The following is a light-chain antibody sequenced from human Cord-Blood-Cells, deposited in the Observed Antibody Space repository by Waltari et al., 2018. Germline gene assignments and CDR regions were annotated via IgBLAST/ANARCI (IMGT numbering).Light chain of an antibody. V-gene: IGKV1-5*01. CDR3: QQYNSYSRT. Sequence: DIQMTQSPSTLSASVGDRVTITCRASQSISSWLAWYQQKPGKAPKLLIYGASSVESGVPSRFSGSGSGTEFTLTISSLQPDDFATYYCQQYNSYSRTFGQGTKVEIK. CDR2: GAS. J-gene: IGKJ1*01. CDR1: QSISSW.